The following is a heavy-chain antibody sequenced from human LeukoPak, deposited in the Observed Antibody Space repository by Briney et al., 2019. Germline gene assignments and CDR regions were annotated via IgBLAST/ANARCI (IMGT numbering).Heavy chain of an antibody. D-gene: IGHD3-16*02. Sequence: GGSLRLSCAASGFTVSSNYMSWVRQAPGKGLEWVSYISSSSSTIYYADSVKGRFTISRDNAKNSLYLQMNSLRDEDTAVYYCARDQARYDYIWGSYRLDAFDIWGQGTMVTVSS. CDR3: ARDQARYDYIWGSYRLDAFDI. V-gene: IGHV3-48*02. CDR2: ISSSSSTI. J-gene: IGHJ3*02. CDR1: GFTVSSNY.